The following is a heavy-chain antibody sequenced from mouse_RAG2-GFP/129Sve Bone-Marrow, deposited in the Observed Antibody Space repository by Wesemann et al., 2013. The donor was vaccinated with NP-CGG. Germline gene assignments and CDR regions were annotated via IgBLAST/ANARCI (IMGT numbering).Heavy chain of an antibody. J-gene: IGHJ3*01. CDR3: ARKGFAY. Sequence: NGATSYNQNFKDKASLTVDKSSSTAYMELHSLTSEDSAVYYCARKGFAYWGQGTLVTVSA. CDR2: NGAT. V-gene: IGHV1-26*01.